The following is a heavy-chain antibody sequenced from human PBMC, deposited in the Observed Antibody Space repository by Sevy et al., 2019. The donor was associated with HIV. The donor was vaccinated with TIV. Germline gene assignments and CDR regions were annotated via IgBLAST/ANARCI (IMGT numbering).Heavy chain of an antibody. CDR2: LKNKANGGTV. V-gene: IGHV3-49*04. CDR3: TRAKAAQSIFDY. Sequence: GGSLRLSCTTFGFTFGDYAINWVRQAPGKGLEWVAFLKNKANGGTVDYAASVKGRFTISRHNSKSIAYLQMNDLKTEDTAVYYCTRAKAAQSIFDYWGQGALVTVS. J-gene: IGHJ4*02. CDR1: GFTFGDYA. D-gene: IGHD6-25*01.